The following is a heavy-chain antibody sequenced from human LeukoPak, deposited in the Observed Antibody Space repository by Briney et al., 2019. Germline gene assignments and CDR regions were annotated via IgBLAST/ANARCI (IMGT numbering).Heavy chain of an antibody. Sequence: GESLKISCKGSGYSFTSYWIGWVRQMPGKGLEWTGIIYPGDSDTRYSPSFQGQVTISADKSISTAYLQWSSLKASDTAMYYCARRSSHYYYYMDVWSKGTTVTISS. CDR2: IYPGDSDT. D-gene: IGHD6-13*01. V-gene: IGHV5-51*01. CDR1: GYSFTSYW. CDR3: ARRSSHYYYYMDV. J-gene: IGHJ6*03.